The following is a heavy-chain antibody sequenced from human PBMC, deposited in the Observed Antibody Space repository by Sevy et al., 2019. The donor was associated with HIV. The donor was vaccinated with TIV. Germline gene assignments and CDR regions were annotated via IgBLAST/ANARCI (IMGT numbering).Heavy chain of an antibody. CDR1: GFTFSSYS. D-gene: IGHD1-26*01. J-gene: IGHJ3*02. CDR3: ARADGLEYNGSPGAFDI. V-gene: IGHV3-21*01. Sequence: GGSLRLSCAASGFTFSSYSMNWVRQAPGKGLEWVSSISSSSSYIYYADSVKGRFTISRDNAKNSLYLQMNSLRAEDTAVDYCARADGLEYNGSPGAFDIWGQGTMVTVSS. CDR2: ISSSSSYI.